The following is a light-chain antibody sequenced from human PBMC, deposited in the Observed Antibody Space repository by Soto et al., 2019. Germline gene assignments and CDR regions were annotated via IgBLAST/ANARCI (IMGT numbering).Light chain of an antibody. J-gene: IGKJ2*01. CDR2: DAS. Sequence: DIQMTQSPSSLSASVGDRVTITCQATQDISNYLNWYQQKPGKAPKLLIYDASNLETGVPSRFSGSGSETDLTFTISSLQPEDIATYYCQQYDNLPHTFGQGTKVDIK. CDR3: QQYDNLPHT. CDR1: QDISNY. V-gene: IGKV1-33*01.